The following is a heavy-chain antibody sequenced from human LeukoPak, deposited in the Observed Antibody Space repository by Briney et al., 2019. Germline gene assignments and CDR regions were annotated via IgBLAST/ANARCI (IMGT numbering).Heavy chain of an antibody. CDR3: AKGYYYGSGADAFDI. CDR2: ISGSGGST. Sequence: GGSLRLSCAASGFSFSSYAMRWVRQAPRRGLEWVSAISGSGGSTYYADSVKGRSTISRDNTKNTLYLQMNSLRAEATAVYYCAKGYYYGSGADAFDIWGQGTMVTVSS. D-gene: IGHD3-10*01. CDR1: GFSFSSYA. V-gene: IGHV3-23*01. J-gene: IGHJ3*02.